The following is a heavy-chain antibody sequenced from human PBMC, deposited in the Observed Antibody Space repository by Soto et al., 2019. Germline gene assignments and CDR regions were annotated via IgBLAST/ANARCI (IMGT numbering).Heavy chain of an antibody. CDR2: IWYDGSNK. D-gene: IGHD5-12*01. Sequence: QVRLVESGGGVVQPGRSLRLSCSASGFPFRNFGFHWVRQAPGKGLEWLALIWYDGSNKYYAESLKGRVSISRDNSKNTLYLEMKSLRFEDTAVSYCARDGDIQGGPPPKNYAMDVWGQGTTVTVSS. V-gene: IGHV3-33*08. CDR1: GFPFRNFG. CDR3: ARDGDIQGGPPPKNYAMDV. J-gene: IGHJ6*02.